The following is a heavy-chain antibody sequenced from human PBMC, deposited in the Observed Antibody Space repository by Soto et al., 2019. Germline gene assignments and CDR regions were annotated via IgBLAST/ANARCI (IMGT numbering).Heavy chain of an antibody. D-gene: IGHD3-10*01. CDR2: VTANGGST. J-gene: IGHJ6*02. V-gene: IGHV3-23*01. CDR3: ASLGVGDWANYYYYYGMDV. Sequence: EVQLLESGGGFVQPGGSLRLSCAATGFTFSVYAMTWVRQAPGKGLEWVSAVTANGGSTYSADSVKGRFTISRDNSKNPLFLQMNSLGAEDTAVYYCASLGVGDWANYYYYYGMDVWGQGTTVTVSS. CDR1: GFTFSVYA.